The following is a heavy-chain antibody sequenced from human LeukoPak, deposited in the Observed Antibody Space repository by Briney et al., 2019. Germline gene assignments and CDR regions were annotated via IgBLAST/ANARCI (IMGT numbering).Heavy chain of an antibody. V-gene: IGHV1-2*02. CDR3: ARERFRGSYRRGYFDY. D-gene: IGHD1-26*01. CDR1: GYTFTGYY. J-gene: IGHJ4*02. Sequence: GASVKVSCKASGYTFTGYYMHWVRQAPGQGLEWMGWINPNSGGTNYAQKFQGRVTMTRDTSISTAYMELSRLRSDDTAVYYCARERFRGSYRRGYFDYWGQGTLVTVSS. CDR2: INPNSGGT.